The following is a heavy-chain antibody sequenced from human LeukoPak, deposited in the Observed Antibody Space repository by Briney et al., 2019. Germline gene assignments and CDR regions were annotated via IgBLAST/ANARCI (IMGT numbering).Heavy chain of an antibody. D-gene: IGHD2-15*01. V-gene: IGHV1-46*01. CDR2: INPSGGST. J-gene: IGHJ4*02. CDR1: GYTFTSYY. Sequence: ASVKVSCKASGYTFTSYYMHWVRQAPGQGLEWMGIINPSGGSTNYAQKLQGRVTMTTDTSTSTAYMELRSLRSDDTAVYYCARVAATLDYWGQGTLVTVSS. CDR3: ARVAATLDY.